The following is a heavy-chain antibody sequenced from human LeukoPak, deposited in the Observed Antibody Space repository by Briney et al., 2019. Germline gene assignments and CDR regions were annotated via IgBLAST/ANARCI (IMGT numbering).Heavy chain of an antibody. CDR3: AKDLERLSVDTAMVFVF. J-gene: IGHJ4*02. CDR1: GFTFSSYG. Sequence: GGSLRFSCAGSGFTFSSYGMHGVPQAPGKGLEGVAFIRYDGSNKYYADSVKGRFTISRDNSKNTLYLQMNSLRAEDTAVYYCAKDLERLSVDTAMVFVFWGQGTLVTVSS. V-gene: IGHV3-30*02. D-gene: IGHD5-18*01. CDR2: IRYDGSNK.